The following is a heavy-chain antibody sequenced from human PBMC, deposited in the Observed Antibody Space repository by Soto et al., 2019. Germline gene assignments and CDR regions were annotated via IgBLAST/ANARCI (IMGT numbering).Heavy chain of an antibody. CDR3: ARDGEESPYYYYGMDV. V-gene: IGHV4-31*03. CDR2: IYYSGSP. D-gene: IGHD3-10*01. CDR1: GGSISSGGYY. J-gene: IGHJ6*02. Sequence: QVQLQESGPGLVKPSQTLSLTCTVSGGSISSGGYYWSWIRQHPGKGLEWIGYIYYSGSPYYNPSLKSRVTISVDTSKNQFSLKLSSVTAADTAVYYCARDGEESPYYYYGMDVWGQGTTVTVSS.